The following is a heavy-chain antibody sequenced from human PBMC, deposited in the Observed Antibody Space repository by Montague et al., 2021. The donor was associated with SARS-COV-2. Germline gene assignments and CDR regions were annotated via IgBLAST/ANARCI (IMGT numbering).Heavy chain of an antibody. D-gene: IGHD3-3*01. V-gene: IGHV3-23*01. Sequence: SLRLSCAASGFTFSTYAMSWVRQAPGKGLEWVSSVTGSGGAAYYADSVKGRFTISRDNSKNTVFLHMNSLRAEDTAVYYCARHVGMERVTYGMDVGGQGTTVTVSS. J-gene: IGHJ6*02. CDR3: ARHVGMERVTYGMDV. CDR2: VTGSGGAA. CDR1: GFTFSTYA.